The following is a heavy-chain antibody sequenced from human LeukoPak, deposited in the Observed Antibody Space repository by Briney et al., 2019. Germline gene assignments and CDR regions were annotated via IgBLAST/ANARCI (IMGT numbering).Heavy chain of an antibody. CDR2: ISYDGSNK. CDR3: AKNRGGGGDCYSD. Sequence: GGSLRLSCAASGFTFSSYGMHWVRQAPGKGLEWVAVISYDGSNKYYADSVKGRFTISRDNSKNTLYLQMNSLRAEDTAVYYCAKNRGGGGDCYSDWGQGTLVTVSS. J-gene: IGHJ4*02. D-gene: IGHD2-21*02. CDR1: GFTFSSYG. V-gene: IGHV3-30*18.